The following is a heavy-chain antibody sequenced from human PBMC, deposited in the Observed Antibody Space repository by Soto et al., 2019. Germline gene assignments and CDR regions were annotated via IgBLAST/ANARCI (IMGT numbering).Heavy chain of an antibody. CDR2: ISSSSSYI. Sequence: EVQLVESGGGLVKPGGSLRLSCAASGFTFSSYSMNWVRQAPGKGLEWVSSISSSSSYIYYADSVKGRFTISRDNAKNSLYLQMNSLRAEDTAVYYCARGGVRYYGSGTTPVYYFDYWGQGTLVTVSS. V-gene: IGHV3-21*01. CDR1: GFTFSSYS. J-gene: IGHJ4*02. CDR3: ARGGVRYYGSGTTPVYYFDY. D-gene: IGHD3-10*01.